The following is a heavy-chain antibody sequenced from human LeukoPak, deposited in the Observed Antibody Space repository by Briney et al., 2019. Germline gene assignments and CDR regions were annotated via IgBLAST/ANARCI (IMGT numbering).Heavy chain of an antibody. CDR1: GFTFSSYA. D-gene: IGHD2-2*01. CDR2: ISGSGGGT. Sequence: GGSLRLSCAASGFTFSSYAMSWVRQAPGKGLEWVSAISGSGGGTYYADSVKGRFTISRDNSKNTLYLQMNSLRAEDTAVYYCAKDRYCSSTSCYVDYWGQGTLVTVSS. J-gene: IGHJ4*02. CDR3: AKDRYCSSTSCYVDY. V-gene: IGHV3-23*01.